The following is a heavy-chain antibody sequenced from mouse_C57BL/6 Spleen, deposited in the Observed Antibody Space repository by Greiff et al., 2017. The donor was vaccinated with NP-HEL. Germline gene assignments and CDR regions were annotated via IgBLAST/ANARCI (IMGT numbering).Heavy chain of an antibody. Sequence: VQLQQSGAELVRPGASVKLSCTASGFNIKDYYMHWVKQRPEQGLEWIGRIDPEDGDTAYAPKFQGKATMTADTSSNTAYLQLSSLTSEDTAVYYCTSYGNYLYYAMDYWGQGTSVTVSS. J-gene: IGHJ4*01. CDR1: GFNIKDYY. D-gene: IGHD2-1*01. V-gene: IGHV14-1*01. CDR2: IDPEDGDT. CDR3: TSYGNYLYYAMDY.